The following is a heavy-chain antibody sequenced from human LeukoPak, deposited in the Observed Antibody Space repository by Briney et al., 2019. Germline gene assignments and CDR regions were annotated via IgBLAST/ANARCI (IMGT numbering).Heavy chain of an antibody. CDR1: GVSISSSNSY. Sequence: SETLSLTCTVSGVSISSSNSYWGWIRQPPGKGLEWIGSIYYSGNTYYNASLKSQVSISIDTSKNQFSLGLTSVTAADTAVYYCARGVVGAIIGTIDYWGQGTLVTVSS. J-gene: IGHJ4*02. CDR3: ARGVVGAIIGTIDY. V-gene: IGHV4-39*01. D-gene: IGHD1-26*01. CDR2: IYYSGNT.